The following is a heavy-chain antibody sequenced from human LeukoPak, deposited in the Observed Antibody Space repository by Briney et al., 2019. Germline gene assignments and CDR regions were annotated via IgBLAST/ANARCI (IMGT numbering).Heavy chain of an antibody. Sequence: PSETLSLTCTVSGGSISSYYWGWIRQPPGKGLEWIGSIYYSGSTYYNPSLKSRVTISVDTSKNQFSLKLSSVTAADTAVYYCARDGSGWPRDRTNYFDYWGQGTLVTVSS. J-gene: IGHJ4*02. CDR2: IYYSGST. D-gene: IGHD6-19*01. V-gene: IGHV4-39*07. CDR3: ARDGSGWPRDRTNYFDY. CDR1: GGSISSYY.